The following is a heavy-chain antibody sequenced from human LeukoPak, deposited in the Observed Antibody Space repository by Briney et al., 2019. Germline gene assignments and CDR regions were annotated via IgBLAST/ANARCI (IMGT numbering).Heavy chain of an antibody. V-gene: IGHV4-59*01. CDR3: ARGPNTIFGVALDP. CDR2: ISYSGST. D-gene: IGHD3-3*01. Sequence: SETLSLTCTVSGGSITNYYWGWIRQPPGKGLAWIGYISYSGSTNYNPSLKSRVTISVDTSKNQFSLKLSSVTAADTAVYYCARGPNTIFGVALDPWGQGTLVTVSS. J-gene: IGHJ5*02. CDR1: GGSITNYY.